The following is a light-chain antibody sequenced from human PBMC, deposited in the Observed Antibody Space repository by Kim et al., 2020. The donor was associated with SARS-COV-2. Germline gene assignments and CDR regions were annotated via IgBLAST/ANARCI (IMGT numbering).Light chain of an antibody. CDR1: SGSVSTSYY. J-gene: IGLJ3*02. Sequence: QTVVTQEPSFSVSPGGTVTLTCGLSSGSVSTSYYASWYQQTPGQAPRTVMYNTNTRSSGVPDRFSGSIVGKKAALTIAGAQADDESDYYCVLYMGSGISVFGGGTQLTVL. CDR2: NTN. V-gene: IGLV8-61*01. CDR3: VLYMGSGISV.